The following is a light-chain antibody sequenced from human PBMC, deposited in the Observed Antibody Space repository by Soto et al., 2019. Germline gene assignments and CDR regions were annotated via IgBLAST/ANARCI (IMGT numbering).Light chain of an antibody. J-gene: IGKJ3*01. CDR3: QQYNNWPFT. Sequence: IVMTQFPATLSVSPGGRATLSCRASQSVSSNLAWYQQKPGQAPRLLINGASTRATGVAARFSGSGSGTEFTLSISSLQSEDSAVYFCQQYNNWPFTFGPGTKVDF. CDR2: GAS. V-gene: IGKV3-15*01. CDR1: QSVSSN.